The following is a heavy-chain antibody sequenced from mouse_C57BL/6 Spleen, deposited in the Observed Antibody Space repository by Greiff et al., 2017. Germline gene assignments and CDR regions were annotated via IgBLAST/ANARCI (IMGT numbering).Heavy chain of an antibody. Sequence: ESGAELVKPGASVKISCKASGYAFSSYWMNWVKQRPGTGLEWIGQIYPGDGDTNYNGKFKGKATLTADKSSSTAYMQLSSLTSEDSAVYFCARSGYYYGSSHYFDYGGQGTTLTVSA. V-gene: IGHV1-80*01. J-gene: IGHJ2*01. CDR2: IYPGDGDT. D-gene: IGHD1-1*01. CDR1: GYAFSSYW. CDR3: ARSGYYYGSSHYFDY.